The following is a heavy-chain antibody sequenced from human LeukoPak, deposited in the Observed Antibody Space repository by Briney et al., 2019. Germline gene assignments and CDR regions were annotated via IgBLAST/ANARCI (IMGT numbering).Heavy chain of an antibody. J-gene: IGHJ4*02. CDR1: GYTFTGYY. D-gene: IGHD3-9*01. Sequence: GASVKVSCKASGYTFTGYYMHWVRQAPGQGLEWMGWINPNSGGTNYAQEFQGRVTMTRDTSISTAYMELSRLRSDDTAVYYCARVRYFDWPIPTYYFDYWGQGTLVTVSS. V-gene: IGHV1-2*02. CDR2: INPNSGGT. CDR3: ARVRYFDWPIPTYYFDY.